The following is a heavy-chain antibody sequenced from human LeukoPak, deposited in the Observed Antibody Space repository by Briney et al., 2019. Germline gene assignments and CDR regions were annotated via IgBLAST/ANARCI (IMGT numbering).Heavy chain of an antibody. CDR2: INPNSGGK. D-gene: IGHD5-12*01. J-gene: IGHJ4*02. Sequence: ASVKVSCKASGYTFTGYYMHWVRQAPGQGLEWMGWINPNSGGKNYAQKFQGRVTMTRDTSISTAYMELSRLRSDDTAVYYCAREVGRGYSGYDPTDYWGQGTLVTVSS. CDR1: GYTFTGYY. V-gene: IGHV1-2*02. CDR3: AREVGRGYSGYDPTDY.